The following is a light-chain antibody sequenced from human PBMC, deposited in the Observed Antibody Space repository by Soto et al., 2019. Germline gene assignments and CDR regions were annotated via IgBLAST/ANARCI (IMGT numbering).Light chain of an antibody. CDR3: QQYNSFPLT. V-gene: IGKV1D-12*01. CDR1: QGMSSW. Sequence: DIQMTQSPASVSASVGDRVTITCRASQGMSSWLAWYQQKLGKAPKLLIYPASSLQSGVPSKFSGSGSGTDFTLTISSLQPEDFATYHCQQYNSFPLTFGIWTKVEIK. CDR2: PAS. J-gene: IGKJ4*01.